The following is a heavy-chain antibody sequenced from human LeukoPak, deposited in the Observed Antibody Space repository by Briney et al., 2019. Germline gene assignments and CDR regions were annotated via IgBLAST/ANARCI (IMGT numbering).Heavy chain of an antibody. Sequence: ASVKVSCKASGYTFTSYAMNWVRQAPGQGLVWMGWINTNTGNPTYAQGFTGRFVFSLDTSVSTAYLQISSLKAEDTAVYYCARDIAVADIDYYYYYMDVWGKGTTVTVSS. CDR3: ARDIAVADIDYYYYYMDV. J-gene: IGHJ6*03. CDR1: GYTFTSYA. D-gene: IGHD6-19*01. V-gene: IGHV7-4-1*02. CDR2: INTNTGNP.